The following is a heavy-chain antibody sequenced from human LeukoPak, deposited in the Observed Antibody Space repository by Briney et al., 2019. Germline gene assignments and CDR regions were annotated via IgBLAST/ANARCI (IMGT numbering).Heavy chain of an antibody. D-gene: IGHD3-3*01. V-gene: IGHV4-59*01. CDR2: IYYSGST. J-gene: IGHJ3*02. CDR1: GGSISSYY. CDR3: ARTPGVLLRFLEGFRGGAFDI. Sequence: PSETLSLTCTVSGGSISSYYWSWIRQPPGKGLEWIGYIYYSGSTNCNPSLKSRVTISVDTSKNQFSLKLSSVTAADTAVYYCARTPGVLLRFLEGFRGGAFDIWGQGTMVTVSS.